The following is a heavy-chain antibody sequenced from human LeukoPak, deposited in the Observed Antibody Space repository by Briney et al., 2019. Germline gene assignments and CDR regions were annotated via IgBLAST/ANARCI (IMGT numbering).Heavy chain of an antibody. CDR2: ISWNSGSI. CDR1: GFTFDDYA. J-gene: IGHJ4*02. V-gene: IGHV3-9*01. CDR3: AKDSSGELLLTGLDY. Sequence: LSGRSLRLSCAASGFTFDDYAMHWVRQAPGKGLEWVSGISWNSGSIGYADSVKGRFTISRDNAKNSLYLQMNSLRAEDTALYYCAKDSSGELLLTGLDYWGQGTLVTVSS. D-gene: IGHD1-26*01.